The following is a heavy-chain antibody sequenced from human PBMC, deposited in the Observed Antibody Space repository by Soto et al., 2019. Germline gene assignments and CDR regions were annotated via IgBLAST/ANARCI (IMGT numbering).Heavy chain of an antibody. CDR1: GYTFTSYG. V-gene: IGHV1-18*01. D-gene: IGHD6-19*01. J-gene: IGHJ4*02. CDR2: ISAYNGNT. CDR3: AKDLLGFRTVADRQFDY. Sequence: GASVKVSCKASGYTFTSYGIGWVRQAPGQELEWMGWISAYNGNTDYAQRFQGRVTMTTDASTSTVYTELRSLRAEDTAFYYCAKDLLGFRTVADRQFDYWGQGTLVTVSS.